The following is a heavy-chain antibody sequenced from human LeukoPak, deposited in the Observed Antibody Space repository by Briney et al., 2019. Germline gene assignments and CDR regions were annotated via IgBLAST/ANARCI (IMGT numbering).Heavy chain of an antibody. V-gene: IGHV3-23*01. J-gene: IGHJ4*02. CDR2: ISGSGGST. CDR3: AKDPAYSSSWASYYFDY. D-gene: IGHD6-13*01. Sequence: GGSLRLSCAASGFTFSSNAMSWVRQTPGKGLEWVSAISGSGGSTYYSDSVKGRFTISRDNSKITLYLQMNSLRAEDTAVYYCAKDPAYSSSWASYYFDYWGQGTLVTVSS. CDR1: GFTFSSNA.